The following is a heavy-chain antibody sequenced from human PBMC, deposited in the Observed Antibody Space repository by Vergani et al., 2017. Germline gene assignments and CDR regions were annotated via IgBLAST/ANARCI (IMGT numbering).Heavy chain of an antibody. CDR2: ISAYNGNT. CDR1: GYTFTSYG. CDR3: ASDKMTTGYYYYYYGMDV. D-gene: IGHD4-17*01. Sequence: QVQLVQSGAEVKKPGASVKVSCKASGYTFTSYGISWVRQAPGQGLEWMGWISAYNGNTNYAQKLQGRVTMTTDTSTSTAYMELRSLRSDDPAVYYCASDKMTTGYYYYYYGMDVWGQGTTVTVSS. V-gene: IGHV1-18*01. J-gene: IGHJ6*02.